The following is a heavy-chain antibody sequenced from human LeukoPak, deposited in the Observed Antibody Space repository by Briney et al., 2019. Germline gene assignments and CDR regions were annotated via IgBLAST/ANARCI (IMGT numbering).Heavy chain of an antibody. CDR3: SRSYHSTSWYYFDL. CDR2: ITIGDGNT. J-gene: IGHJ4*02. V-gene: IGHV1-18*01. CDR1: GYTFTGFG. Sequence: ASVKVSCKASGYTFTGFGITWVWQAPGQGPEWMGWITIGDGNTHYGQRFQDRVSMTRDIGSNTAFLELTRLRSDDTAVYFCSRSYHSTSWYYFDLWGQGTLVTVSS. D-gene: IGHD2-2*01.